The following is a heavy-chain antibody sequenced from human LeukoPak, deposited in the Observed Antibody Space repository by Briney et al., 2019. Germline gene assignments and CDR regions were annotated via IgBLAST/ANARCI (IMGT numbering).Heavy chain of an antibody. CDR1: GFTFSSYW. V-gene: IGHV3-74*01. D-gene: IGHD3-22*01. J-gene: IGHJ5*02. Sequence: GGSLRLSCAAPGFTFSSYWMHWVRQAPGKGLVWVSRINSDGSSTSYADSVKGRFTISRDNVKNTLYLQMNSLRAEDTAVYYCARDRYYYDSSGYWGLDPWGQGTLVTVSS. CDR2: INSDGSST. CDR3: ARDRYYYDSSGYWGLDP.